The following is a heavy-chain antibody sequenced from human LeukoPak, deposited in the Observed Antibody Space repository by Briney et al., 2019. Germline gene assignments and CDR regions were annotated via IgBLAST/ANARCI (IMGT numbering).Heavy chain of an antibody. CDR2: IYSGGST. V-gene: IGHV3-53*01. Sequence: GGSLRLSCAASGFTVSSNYMSRVRQAPGKGLEWVSVIYSGGSTYYADSVKGRFTISRDNSKNTLYLQMNSLRAEDTAVYYCGADYYDILTGRYGMDVWGQGTMVTVSS. CDR3: GADYYDILTGRYGMDV. D-gene: IGHD3-9*01. J-gene: IGHJ6*02. CDR1: GFTVSSNY.